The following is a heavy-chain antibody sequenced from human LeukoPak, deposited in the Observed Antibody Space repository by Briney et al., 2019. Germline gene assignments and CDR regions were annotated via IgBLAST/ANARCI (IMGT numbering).Heavy chain of an antibody. Sequence: SVKVSCKASGYTFSGYYMHWVRQAPGQGLEWMGRIIPILGIANYAQKFQGRVTITADKSTSTAYMGLSSLRSEDTAVYYCARGTTVAGRPLDYWGQGTLVTVSS. V-gene: IGHV1-69*04. CDR2: IIPILGIA. CDR3: ARGTTVAGRPLDY. J-gene: IGHJ4*02. CDR1: GYTFSGYY. D-gene: IGHD6-19*01.